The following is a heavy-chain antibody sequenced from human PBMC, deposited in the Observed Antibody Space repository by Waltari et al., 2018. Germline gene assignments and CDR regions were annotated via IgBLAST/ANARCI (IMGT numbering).Heavy chain of an antibody. V-gene: IGHV3-21*01. D-gene: IGHD5-18*01. Sequence: EVQLVESGGGLVKPGGSLRLSCAASGFTFSSYSRNGVRQAPGKGLEWVSSISSSSSYIYYADSVKGRFTISRDNAKNSLYLQMNSLRAEDTAVYYCARVGWYSYFPALFDYWGQGTLVTVSS. CDR2: ISSSSSYI. CDR3: ARVGWYSYFPALFDY. CDR1: GFTFSSYS. J-gene: IGHJ4*02.